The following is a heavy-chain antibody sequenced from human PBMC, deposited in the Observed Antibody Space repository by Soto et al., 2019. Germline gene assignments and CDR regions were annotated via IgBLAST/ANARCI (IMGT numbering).Heavy chain of an antibody. J-gene: IGHJ1*01. CDR3: ARGGYDSSGYYNEYFQH. D-gene: IGHD3-22*01. Sequence: SVKVSCKASGGTFSSYAISWVRQAPGQGLEWMGGIIPIFGTANYAQKFQGRVTITADESTSTAYMELSSLRSEDTAVYYCARGGYDSSGYYNEYFQHWGQGTLVTVSS. CDR2: IIPIFGTA. CDR1: GGTFSSYA. V-gene: IGHV1-69*13.